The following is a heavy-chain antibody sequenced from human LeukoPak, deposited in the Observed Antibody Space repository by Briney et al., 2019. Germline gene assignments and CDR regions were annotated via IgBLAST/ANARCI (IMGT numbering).Heavy chain of an antibody. CDR2: IYGGGTT. D-gene: IGHD3-9*01. CDR1: EFNVSSLY. J-gene: IGHJ4*02. V-gene: IGHV3-53*01. Sequence: PGGSLRLSCVGSEFNVSSLYMSWVRQAPGRGLEWVSVIYGGGTTNYADSVKGRFTISRDTFENTVHLEMSDLRVDDTAVYYCARNPYDILTGYYSDYWGQGTLVTVSS. CDR3: ARNPYDILTGYYSDY.